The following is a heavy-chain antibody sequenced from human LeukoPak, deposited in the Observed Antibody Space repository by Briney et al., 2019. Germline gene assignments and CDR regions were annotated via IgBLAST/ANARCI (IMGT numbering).Heavy chain of an antibody. V-gene: IGHV3-33*01. CDR3: ARGVDYYENSGTIDY. D-gene: IGHD3-22*01. J-gene: IGHJ4*02. Sequence: GGSLRLSCTASGFTFSDYGMHWVRQPPGKGLEWVAIIWYDGSNRTYEDSVKGRFAISRDNSKNTLYLQMNSLRAEDTAVYYCARGVDYYENSGTIDYWGQGTLVTVSS. CDR2: IWYDGSNR. CDR1: GFTFSDYG.